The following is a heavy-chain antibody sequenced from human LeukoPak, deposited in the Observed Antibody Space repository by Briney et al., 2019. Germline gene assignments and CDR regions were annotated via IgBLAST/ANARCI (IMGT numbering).Heavy chain of an antibody. Sequence: ASETLSLTCTVSGGSISSYYWSWIRQHPGKGLEWIGYIYYSGSTYYNPSLKSRVTISVDTSKNQFSLKLSSVTAADTAVYYCARDQDYALAFDIWGQGTMVTVSS. CDR3: ARDQDYALAFDI. CDR2: IYYSGST. D-gene: IGHD4-17*01. J-gene: IGHJ3*02. V-gene: IGHV4-59*06. CDR1: GGSISSYY.